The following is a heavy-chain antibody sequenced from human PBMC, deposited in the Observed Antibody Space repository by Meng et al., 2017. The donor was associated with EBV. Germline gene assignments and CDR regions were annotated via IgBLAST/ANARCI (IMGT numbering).Heavy chain of an antibody. CDR2: IWYDGTNE. Sequence: VQLVEFGGGVVQPGRSLRVSGEASGVTFSNYGMHWVRQVPGKGLEWVAAIWYDGTNEYYAASVKGRFTISRDNSKNTVYLQMNSLRAEDTAVYFCARPTQPYSRAPLDYWGQGTLVTVSS. V-gene: IGHV3-33*01. CDR3: ARPTQPYSRAPLDY. CDR1: GVTFSNYG. D-gene: IGHD6-13*01. J-gene: IGHJ4*02.